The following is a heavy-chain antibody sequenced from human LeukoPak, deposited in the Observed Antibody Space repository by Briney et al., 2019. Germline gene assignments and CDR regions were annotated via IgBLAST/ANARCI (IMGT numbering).Heavy chain of an antibody. CDR1: GFTFSIYG. CDR2: IKEDGREK. D-gene: IGHD3-10*01. CDR3: AREWFGELQY. J-gene: IGHJ4*02. Sequence: GGSLRLSCAASGFTFSIYGMSWVRQAPGEGLEWVANIKEDGREKYYVESVKGPFTISRDNAKNSLYLQMNSLRAEDTAVYYCAREWFGELQYWGQGALVTVSS. V-gene: IGHV3-7*05.